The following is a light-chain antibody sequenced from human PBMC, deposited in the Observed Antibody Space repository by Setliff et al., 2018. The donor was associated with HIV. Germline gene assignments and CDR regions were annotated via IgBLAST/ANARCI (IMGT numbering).Light chain of an antibody. CDR2: RNN. CDR3: ATWDDSLNGNV. CDR1: SSNIGAGFD. J-gene: IGLJ1*01. V-gene: IGLV1-40*01. Sequence: QSVLTQPPSVSGAPGQRVTISCTGSSSNIGAGFDVHWYQQFPGTAPKLLIYRNNQRPSGVPDRFSGSKSGTSASLAISGLQSEDEADYYCATWDDSLNGNVFGSGTKVTVL.